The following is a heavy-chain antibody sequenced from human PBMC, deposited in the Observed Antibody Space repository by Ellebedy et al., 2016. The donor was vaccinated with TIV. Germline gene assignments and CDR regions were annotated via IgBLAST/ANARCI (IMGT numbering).Heavy chain of an antibody. V-gene: IGHV3-7*03. CDR2: IMLDGSEK. Sequence: GGSLRLSXAASGFTFSTNWMTWVRQAPGKGLEWVANIMLDGSEKYYVDSVKGRFTISRDNSNNIVYLQMNSLRAEDTAVYFCAKDEGSTVVSKGRDYWGQGTLVTVSP. J-gene: IGHJ4*02. D-gene: IGHD4-23*01. CDR3: AKDEGSTVVSKGRDY. CDR1: GFTFSTNW.